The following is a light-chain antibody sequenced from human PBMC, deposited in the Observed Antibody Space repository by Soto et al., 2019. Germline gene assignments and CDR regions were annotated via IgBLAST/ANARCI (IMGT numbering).Light chain of an antibody. CDR1: QSVSSW. CDR2: KAS. V-gene: IGKV1-5*03. CDR3: QQYTTYPWT. J-gene: IGKJ1*01. Sequence: DIQMTQSPSTLSASVGDRVTITCRASQSVSSWLAWYQQKPGKAPRLLIYKASNLQSGVPSRFSGRGSGTEFTLTSSSLQPDDFAAYYCQQYTTYPWTFGPGTKVEFK.